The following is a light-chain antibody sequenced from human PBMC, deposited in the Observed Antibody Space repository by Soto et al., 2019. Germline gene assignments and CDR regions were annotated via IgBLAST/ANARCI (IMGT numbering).Light chain of an antibody. CDR2: DVS. J-gene: IGLJ1*01. CDR1: SSDVGGYNY. Sequence: QSALTQPAPVSGSPGQSITISCTGTSSDVGGYNYVSWYQQHPGKAPKLMIYDVSVRPSGVSNRFSGSKSGNTASLTISGLQAEDEADYYCSSYTSSSTLYVFGIGTKLTVL. V-gene: IGLV2-14*01. CDR3: SSYTSSSTLYV.